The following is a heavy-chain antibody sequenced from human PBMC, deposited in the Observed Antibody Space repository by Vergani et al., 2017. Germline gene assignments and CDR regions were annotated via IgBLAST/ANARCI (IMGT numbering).Heavy chain of an antibody. CDR1: GGTFSSYA. Sequence: QVQLVQSGAEVKKPGSSVKVSCKASGGTFSSYAISWVRQAPGQGLEWMGGLIPIFGTANYAQKFQGRVTITADESTSTAYMELSSLRSEDTAVYYCARAKGGSYYGDYYYGMDVWGQGTTVTVSS. D-gene: IGHD1-26*01. CDR3: ARAKGGSYYGDYYYGMDV. V-gene: IGHV1-69*12. J-gene: IGHJ6*02. CDR2: LIPIFGTA.